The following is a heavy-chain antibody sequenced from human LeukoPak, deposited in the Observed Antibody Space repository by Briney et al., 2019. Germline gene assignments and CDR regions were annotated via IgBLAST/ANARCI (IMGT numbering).Heavy chain of an antibody. CDR1: GFTVSSNY. D-gene: IGHD2-2*01. V-gene: IGHV3-66*01. Sequence: PGGSLRLSCAAPGFTVSSNYMSWVRQAPGKGLEWVSVIYAGGSTHYADSVKGRFTISRDNSKNTLYLQMNSLTAEDTAVYYCARAVVGTSFYGYWGQGTLVTVSS. J-gene: IGHJ4*02. CDR3: ARAVVGTSFYGY. CDR2: IYAGGST.